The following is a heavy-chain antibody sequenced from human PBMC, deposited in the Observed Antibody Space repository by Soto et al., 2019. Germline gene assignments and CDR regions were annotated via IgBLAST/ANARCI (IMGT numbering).Heavy chain of an antibody. CDR2: ISAYNGNT. D-gene: IGHD3-16*02. J-gene: IGHJ6*02. V-gene: IGHV1-18*01. Sequence: ASVKVSCKASGYAFTNYGISWVRQAPGQGLEWMGWISAYNGNTNYAQKLQGRVTMTTDTSTSTAYMELRSLRSDDTAVYYCARAPMITFGGVIVHYYYYGMDVWGQGTTVTVSS. CDR3: ARAPMITFGGVIVHYYYYGMDV. CDR1: GYAFTNYG.